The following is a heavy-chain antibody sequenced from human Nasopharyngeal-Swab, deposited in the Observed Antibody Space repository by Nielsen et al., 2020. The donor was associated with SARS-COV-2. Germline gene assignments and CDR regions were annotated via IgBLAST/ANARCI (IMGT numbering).Heavy chain of an antibody. CDR2: FDPEDGET. CDR1: GYTLTELS. V-gene: IGHV1-24*01. D-gene: IGHD3-10*01. J-gene: IGHJ6*02. CDR3: ATDSPYGSGSYHYYYYYGMDV. Sequence: ASVKVSCKVSGYTLTELSMHWVRQAPGKGLEWMGGFDPEDGETIYAQKFQGRVTMTEDTSTDTAYMELSSLRSEDTAVYYCATDSPYGSGSYHYYYYYGMDVWGQGTTVTASS.